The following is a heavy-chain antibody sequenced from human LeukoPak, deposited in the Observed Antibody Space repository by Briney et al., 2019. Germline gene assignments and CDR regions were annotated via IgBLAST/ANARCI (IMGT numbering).Heavy chain of an antibody. J-gene: IGHJ5*02. CDR2: IYPGDSEA. CDR1: GXSFTIYW. Sequence: GESLKISCKASGXSFTIYWIAWVRQMPGKGLEWMGIIYPGDSEARYSPSFQGQVTFSADKSISTAYLQWSSLKASDTAMYYCARRGGNWFDPWGQGTLVTVSS. D-gene: IGHD3-16*01. CDR3: ARRGGNWFDP. V-gene: IGHV5-51*01.